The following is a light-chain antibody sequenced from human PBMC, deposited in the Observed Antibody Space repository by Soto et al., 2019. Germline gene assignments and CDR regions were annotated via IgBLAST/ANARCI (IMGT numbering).Light chain of an antibody. V-gene: IGKV3-20*01. Sequence: EIVLTQSPGTLSMSPGERATLSCRASQSVSSRYVAWHQQKPGQAPRLLLSGATNRATGIPDRFSGSGSGTDFTLTIISLEPEDFAVYYCQQYSNPPFTFGPRTKVHIK. J-gene: IGKJ3*01. CDR2: GAT. CDR3: QQYSNPPFT. CDR1: QSVSSRY.